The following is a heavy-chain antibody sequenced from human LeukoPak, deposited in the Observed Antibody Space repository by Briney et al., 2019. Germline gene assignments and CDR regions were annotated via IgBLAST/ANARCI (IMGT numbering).Heavy chain of an antibody. Sequence: PGGSLRLSCAASGFPFSSYGMAWVRQAPGKGLEWVSYISSSSSTIYYADSVKGRFTISRDNAKNSLYLQMNSLRDEDTAVYYCARDDVDIVVVPAAMPVRYYYGMDVWGQGTTVTVSS. J-gene: IGHJ6*02. CDR2: ISSSSSTI. V-gene: IGHV3-48*02. CDR3: ARDDVDIVVVPAAMPVRYYYGMDV. CDR1: GFPFSSYG. D-gene: IGHD2-2*03.